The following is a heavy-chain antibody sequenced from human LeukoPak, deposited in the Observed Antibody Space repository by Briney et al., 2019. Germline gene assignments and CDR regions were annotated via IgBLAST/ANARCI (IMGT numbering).Heavy chain of an antibody. V-gene: IGHV3-15*01. CDR2: VSTKTDGGTT. CDR1: GFTFSNAW. J-gene: IGHJ4*02. D-gene: IGHD3-22*01. CDR3: TTEFYSSFNY. Sequence: GGSLRLSCGASGFTFSNAWMSWVRQAPGKALEWVGRVSTKTDGGTTDYAAPVKGRFTISRDDSRNTLFLQMNSLKTEDTAVYYCTTEFYSSFNYWGQGTLVTVSS.